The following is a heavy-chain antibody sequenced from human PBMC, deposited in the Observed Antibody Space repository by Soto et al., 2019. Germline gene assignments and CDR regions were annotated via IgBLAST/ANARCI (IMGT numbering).Heavy chain of an antibody. CDR1: GYTLTELS. V-gene: IGHV1-24*01. CDR2: FDPEDGET. J-gene: IGHJ4*02. D-gene: IGHD3-22*01. CDR3: ATAVLGYYYDSSGYNY. Sequence: QVQLVQSGAEVKKPGASVKVSCKVSGYTLTELSMHWVRQAPGKGLEWLGGFDPEDGETIYAQKFQGRVTMTEDTSTDTAYMELSSLRSEDTAVYYCATAVLGYYYDSSGYNYWGQGTLVTVSS.